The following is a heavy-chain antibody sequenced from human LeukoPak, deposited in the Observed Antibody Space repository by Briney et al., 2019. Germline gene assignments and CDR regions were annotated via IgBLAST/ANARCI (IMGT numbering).Heavy chain of an antibody. CDR1: GFTFDDYA. Sequence: GGSLRLSCAASGFTFDDYAMHWVRQAPGKGLEWVSGISWNSGSIGYADSVKGRFTISRDNAKNSLYLQMNSLRAEDTALYYCAKDDTAVRRYFDWGHAFDIWGQGTMVTVSS. CDR2: ISWNSGSI. J-gene: IGHJ3*02. D-gene: IGHD3-9*01. V-gene: IGHV3-9*01. CDR3: AKDDTAVRRYFDWGHAFDI.